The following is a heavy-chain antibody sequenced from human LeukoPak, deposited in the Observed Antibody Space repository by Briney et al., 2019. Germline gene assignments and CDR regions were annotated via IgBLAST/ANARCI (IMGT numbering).Heavy chain of an antibody. V-gene: IGHV3-66*01. CDR1: GFTVSSNY. CDR3: ARDRHYYGMDV. CDR2: IYSGGST. J-gene: IGHJ6*02. Sequence: GGSLRLSCAASGFTVSSNYMSWVRQAPGKGLEWISVIYSGGSTYYADSVKGRFTISRDNSKNTLYLQINSLRAEDTAVYYCARDRHYYGMDVWGQGTTVTGSS.